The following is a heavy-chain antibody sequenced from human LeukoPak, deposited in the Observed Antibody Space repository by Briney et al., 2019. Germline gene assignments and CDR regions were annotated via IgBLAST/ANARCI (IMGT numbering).Heavy chain of an antibody. CDR2: IYHSGST. V-gene: IGHV4-38-2*01. Sequence: SEPLPLTCAVSGYSISSGYYWGWIRQPPGKGLEWIGSIYHSGSTYYNPSLKSRVTISVDTSKNQFSLKLSSVTAADTAVYYCARHALTRRSLSESYFPYYLDYWGQGTLVTVSS. J-gene: IGHJ4*02. CDR1: GYSISSGYY. D-gene: IGHD2/OR15-2a*01. CDR3: ARHALTRRSLSESYFPYYLDY.